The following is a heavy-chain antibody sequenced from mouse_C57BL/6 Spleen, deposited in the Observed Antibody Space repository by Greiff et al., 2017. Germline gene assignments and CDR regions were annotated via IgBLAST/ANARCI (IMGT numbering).Heavy chain of an antibody. CDR1: GYTFTDYN. CDR2: INPNNGGT. Sequence: EVQLQQSGPELVKPGASVKIPCKASGYTFTDYNMDWVKQSHGKSLEWIGDINPNNGGTIYNQKFKGKATLTVDKSSSTAYMELRSLTSEDTAVYYCARYYYYGNYGSYAMDYWGQGTSVTVSS. D-gene: IGHD2-1*01. CDR3: ARYYYYGNYGSYAMDY. V-gene: IGHV1-18*01. J-gene: IGHJ4*01.